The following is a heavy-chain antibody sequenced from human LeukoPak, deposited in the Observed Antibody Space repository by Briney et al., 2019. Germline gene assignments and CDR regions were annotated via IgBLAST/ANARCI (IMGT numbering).Heavy chain of an antibody. CDR1: GFTFSSYA. D-gene: IGHD1-1*01. CDR3: AKGRFRELDY. J-gene: IGHJ4*02. Sequence: TGGSLRLSCAASGFTFSSYATSWVRQAPGKGLEWVSAISGSGGSTYYADSVKGRFTISRDYSKNTLYLQMNSLRAEDTAVYYCAKGRFRELDYWGQGTLVTVSS. CDR2: ISGSGGST. V-gene: IGHV3-23*01.